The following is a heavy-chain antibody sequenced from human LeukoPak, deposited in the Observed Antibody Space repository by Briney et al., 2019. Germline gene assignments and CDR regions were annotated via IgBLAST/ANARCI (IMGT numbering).Heavy chain of an antibody. J-gene: IGHJ6*03. CDR2: ISGSGGST. Sequence: PGGPLRLSCAASGFTFSSYGMSWVRQAPGKGLEWVSAISGSGGSTYYADSVKGRFTISRDNSKNTLYLQMNSLRAEDTAVYYCAKTPLTMPAPIYYYYYMDVWGKGTTVTISS. D-gene: IGHD3-3*01. CDR1: GFTFSSYG. V-gene: IGHV3-23*01. CDR3: AKTPLTMPAPIYYYYYMDV.